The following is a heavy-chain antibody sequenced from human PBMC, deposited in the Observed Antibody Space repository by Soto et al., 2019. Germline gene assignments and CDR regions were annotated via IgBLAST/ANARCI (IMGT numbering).Heavy chain of an antibody. J-gene: IGHJ6*02. CDR3: AGYGLDV. V-gene: IGHV1-69*02. Sequence: QVQLVQSGAEVKKPGSSVKVSCKASGGTFSSYTISWVRQAPGQGLEWMGRIIPILGIANYASKFQGRVTITQDKSPRAGYMEPSSVRTEDTDVYYSAGYGLDVWGQGTTVTVSS. CDR1: GGTFSSYT. CDR2: IIPILGIA.